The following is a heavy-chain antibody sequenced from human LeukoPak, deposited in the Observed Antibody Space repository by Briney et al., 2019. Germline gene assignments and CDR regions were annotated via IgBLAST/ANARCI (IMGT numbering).Heavy chain of an antibody. CDR3: ARLVDFWSGSVRFDP. J-gene: IGHJ5*02. Sequence: PSETLSLTCTVSGGSLSSSSYYWGWIRQPPGKGLEWIGSIYYSGSTYYNPSLKSRVTISVDTSKNQFSLKLSSVTAADTAVYYCARLVDFWSGSVRFDPWGQGTLVTVSS. D-gene: IGHD3-3*01. V-gene: IGHV4-39*01. CDR1: GGSLSSSSYY. CDR2: IYYSGST.